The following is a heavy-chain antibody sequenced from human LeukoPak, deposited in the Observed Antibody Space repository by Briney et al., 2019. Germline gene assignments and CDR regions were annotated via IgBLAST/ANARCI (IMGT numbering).Heavy chain of an antibody. D-gene: IGHD3-10*01. V-gene: IGHV1-69*04. CDR3: AAYYGSGSYYKVSPSYGMDV. Sequence: ASVKVSCKASGGTFSSYAISWVRQAPGQGLEWMGRIIPILGIANYAQKFQGRVTITADKSTSTAYVELSSLRSEDTAVYYCAAYYGSGSYYKVSPSYGMDVWGQGTTVTVSS. J-gene: IGHJ6*02. CDR2: IIPILGIA. CDR1: GGTFSSYA.